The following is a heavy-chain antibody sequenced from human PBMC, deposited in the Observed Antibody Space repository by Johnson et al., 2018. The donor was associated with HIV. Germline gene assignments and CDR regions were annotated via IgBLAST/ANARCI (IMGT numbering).Heavy chain of an antibody. D-gene: IGHD3-3*01. CDR1: EFTFNNYG. V-gene: IGHV3-30*02. CDR2: IRYDGNNK. Sequence: QMHLVESGGGLVQPGGSLRLSCAASEFTFNNYGMHWVRQAPGKGLEWVAVIRYDGNNKYYADSVKGRFTISRDNSKNTLYLQMNSLRAEDTALYYCAKTFFDFWSGYFGAFDIWGQGTMVTVSS. CDR3: AKTFFDFWSGYFGAFDI. J-gene: IGHJ3*02.